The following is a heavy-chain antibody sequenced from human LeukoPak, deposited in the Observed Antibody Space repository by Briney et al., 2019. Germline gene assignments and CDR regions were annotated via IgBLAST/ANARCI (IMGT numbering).Heavy chain of an antibody. D-gene: IGHD3/OR15-3a*01. Sequence: GGSLRLSCAASGSTFSKYFMHWVRQAPGKGLEWVSSISSSSSYIYYADSVKGRFTISRDNAKNSLYLQMNSLRAEDTAVYYCARDGRTYYQYYMDVWGKGTTVTVSS. CDR3: ARDGRTYYQYYMDV. CDR1: GSTFSKYF. V-gene: IGHV3-21*01. CDR2: ISSSSSYI. J-gene: IGHJ6*03.